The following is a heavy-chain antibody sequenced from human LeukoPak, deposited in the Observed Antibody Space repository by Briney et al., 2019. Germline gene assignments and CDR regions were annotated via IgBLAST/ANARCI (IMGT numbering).Heavy chain of an antibody. CDR2: IRYDVSNK. CDR1: GFTFCRYG. Sequence: QPGGPMRLSCAPPGFTFCRYGMHWVRQAPAKGLEWVAFIRYDVSNKYHPDSVKPRFTISRDNSKNTLCLQMNSLRAEDTAVYYCAKDYVISRTGASWIDPWRQGTLVTVSS. CDR3: AKDYVISRTGASWIDP. V-gene: IGHV3-30*02. J-gene: IGHJ5*02. D-gene: IGHD1-20*01.